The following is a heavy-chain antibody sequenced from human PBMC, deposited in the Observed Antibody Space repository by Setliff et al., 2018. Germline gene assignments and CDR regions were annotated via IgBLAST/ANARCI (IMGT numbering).Heavy chain of an antibody. CDR3: ARREVERTTTRRTVWYFGL. Sequence: SETLSLTCTVSGDSITSSNYYWGWIRQPPGKGLEWIGSIYYSGSTYYNPSLRSRVTISVDISKNQVSLKLSSVTAADTAMFYCARREVERTTTRRTVWYFGLWGRGTLVTVSS. CDR1: GDSITSSNYY. CDR2: IYYSGST. J-gene: IGHJ2*01. D-gene: IGHD1-7*01. V-gene: IGHV4-39*01.